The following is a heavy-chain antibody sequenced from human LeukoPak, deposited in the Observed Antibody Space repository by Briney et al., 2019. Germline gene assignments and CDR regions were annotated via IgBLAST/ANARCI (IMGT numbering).Heavy chain of an antibody. D-gene: IGHD3-10*01. CDR1: GFTFSSYA. Sequence: PPGRSLRLSCAASGFTFSSYAMHWVRQAPGKGLEWVAVISYDGSNKYYADSVKGRFTISRDNSKNTLYLQMNSLRAEDTAVYYCARCLHQAPYYYGSGSYYYRIYYYYYMDVWGKGTTVTISS. V-gene: IGHV3-30*04. J-gene: IGHJ6*03. CDR3: ARCLHQAPYYYGSGSYYYRIYYYYYMDV. CDR2: ISYDGSNK.